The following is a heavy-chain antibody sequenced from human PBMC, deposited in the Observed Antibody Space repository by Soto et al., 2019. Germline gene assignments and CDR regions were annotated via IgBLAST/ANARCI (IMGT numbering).Heavy chain of an antibody. Sequence: SETLSLTCAVYGGSFSGYYWSWIRQPPGKGLEWIGEINHSGSTNYNPSLKSRVTISVDTSKNQFSLKLSSVTAADTAVYYCARARLVGATTNWFDPWGQGTLVTVSS. V-gene: IGHV4-34*01. CDR3: ARARLVGATTNWFDP. J-gene: IGHJ5*02. CDR1: GGSFSGYY. CDR2: INHSGST. D-gene: IGHD1-26*01.